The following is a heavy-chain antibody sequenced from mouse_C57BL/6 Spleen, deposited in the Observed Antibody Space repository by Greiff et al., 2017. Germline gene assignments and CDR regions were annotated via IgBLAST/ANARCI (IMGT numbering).Heavy chain of an antibody. Sequence: QVHVKQSGAELVKPGASVKMSCKASGYTFTSYWITWVKQRPGQGLEWIGDIYPGSGSTNYNEKFKSKATLTVDTSSSTAYMQLSSLTSEDSAVYYCAREITTVVAHWYFDVWGTGTTVTVSS. V-gene: IGHV1-55*01. CDR1: GYTFTSYW. D-gene: IGHD1-1*01. CDR3: AREITTVVAHWYFDV. J-gene: IGHJ1*03. CDR2: IYPGSGST.